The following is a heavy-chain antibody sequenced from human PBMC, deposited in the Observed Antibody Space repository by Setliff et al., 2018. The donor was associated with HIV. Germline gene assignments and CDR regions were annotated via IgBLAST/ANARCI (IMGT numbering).Heavy chain of an antibody. CDR2: ISYDGSNK. CDR1: GFTFSSYA. V-gene: IGHV3-30*07. D-gene: IGHD3-10*01. J-gene: IGHJ4*02. Sequence: GGSLRLSCAASGFTFSSYAMHWVRQAPGKGLEWVAVISYDGSNKYYADSVKGRFTISRDNAGSTVYLQMSSLRAEDTAVSYCATGXXXGSSYWGQGTLVTVSS. CDR3: ATGXXXGSSY.